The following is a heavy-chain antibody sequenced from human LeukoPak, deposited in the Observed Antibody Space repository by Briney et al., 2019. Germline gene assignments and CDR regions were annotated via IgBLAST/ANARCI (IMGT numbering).Heavy chain of an antibody. CDR2: ISSSGSTI. V-gene: IGHV3-48*03. Sequence: GGSLRLSCAASGFTFSSYEMNWVRQAPGKGLEWVSYISSSGSTIYYADSVKGRFTISRDNAKNSLYLQMNSLRAEDTAVYYCAKESTGSTRWYPHFDYWGQGTLVTVSS. J-gene: IGHJ4*02. CDR1: GFTFSSYE. CDR3: AKESTGSTRWYPHFDY. D-gene: IGHD6-13*01.